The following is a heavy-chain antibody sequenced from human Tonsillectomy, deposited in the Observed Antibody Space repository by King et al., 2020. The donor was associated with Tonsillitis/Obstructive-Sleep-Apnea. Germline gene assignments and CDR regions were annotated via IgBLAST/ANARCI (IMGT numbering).Heavy chain of an antibody. Sequence: QVQLVESGAEVKKPGASVKVSCKASGYTFTTYGISWVRQAPGQGLEWMGWISAYNGDTNYAQKLQHRVTMTTDTSTSTAYMEVRSLRSDDTDVYYCARDSRSHYYDTSGYYTFEYWGQGTLVTVSS. CDR1: GYTFTTYG. CDR2: ISAYNGDT. CDR3: ARDSRSHYYDTSGYYTFEY. V-gene: IGHV1-18*01. J-gene: IGHJ4*02. D-gene: IGHD3-22*01.